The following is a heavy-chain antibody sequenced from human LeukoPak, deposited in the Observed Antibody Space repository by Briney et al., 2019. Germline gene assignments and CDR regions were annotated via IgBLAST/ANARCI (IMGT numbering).Heavy chain of an antibody. CDR2: ISAYNGNT. CDR3: AREKDGPRVTIFGVAPSYFDY. V-gene: IGHV1-18*01. Sequence: ASVKVSCKGSGYTFTTHNINWVRQAPGQGLEWMGWISAYNGNTNSAQKFQGKVTMTTDTSTNTAYMELRSLTSDDTAVYYCAREKDGPRVTIFGVAPSYFDYWGQGTLVTVSS. J-gene: IGHJ4*02. CDR1: GYTFTTHN. D-gene: IGHD3-3*01.